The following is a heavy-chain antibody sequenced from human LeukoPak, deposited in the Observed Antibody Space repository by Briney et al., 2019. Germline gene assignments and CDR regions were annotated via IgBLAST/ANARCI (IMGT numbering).Heavy chain of an antibody. CDR3: ARDPYCSGASCYWDFQH. J-gene: IGHJ1*01. V-gene: IGHV1-69*05. CDR1: GGTFSSYA. Sequence: ASVKVSCKASGGTFSSYAISWVRQAPGQGLEWMGGIIPIFGTANYAQKFQGRVTITTDESTSTAYMELSSLRSEDTAVYYCARDPYCSGASCYWDFQHWGQGTLVTVSS. CDR2: IIPIFGTA. D-gene: IGHD2-15*01.